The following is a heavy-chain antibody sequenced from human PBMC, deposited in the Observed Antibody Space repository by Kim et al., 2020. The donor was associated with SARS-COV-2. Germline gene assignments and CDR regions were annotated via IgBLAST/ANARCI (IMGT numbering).Heavy chain of an antibody. Sequence: GGSLRLSCTASGFSFNNYWMSWVRQAPGKGLEWVANIKPDGGEKNYVDSVKGRFTISRDNAKNSLYLQMSSLRVEDTAVYSCAKPRAAIGAGAFDIWGQG. CDR2: IKPDGGEK. CDR1: GFSFNNYW. D-gene: IGHD3-10*01. V-gene: IGHV3-7*01. J-gene: IGHJ3*02. CDR3: AKPRAAIGAGAFDI.